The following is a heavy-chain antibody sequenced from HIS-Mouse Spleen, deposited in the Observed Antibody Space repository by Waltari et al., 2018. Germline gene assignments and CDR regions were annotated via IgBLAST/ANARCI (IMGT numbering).Heavy chain of an antibody. Sequence: QLQLQESGPGLVKPSETLSLTCTVSGGSISSSSYYWGWIRQPPGKGLEWIGSINYSGSPSYNPSLRGRVTISVDTSKNQFSLKLSSVTAADTAVYYCAREIPYSSSWYDWYFDLWGRGTLVTVSS. CDR3: AREIPYSSSWYDWYFDL. D-gene: IGHD6-13*01. CDR2: INYSGSP. J-gene: IGHJ2*01. CDR1: GGSISSSSYY. V-gene: IGHV4-39*07.